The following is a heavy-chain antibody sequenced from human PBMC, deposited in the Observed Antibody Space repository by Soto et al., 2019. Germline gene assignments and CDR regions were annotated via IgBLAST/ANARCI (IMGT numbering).Heavy chain of an antibody. CDR2: IYYSGST. V-gene: IGHV4-59*01. J-gene: IGHJ6*03. Sequence: PSETLSLTCTVSGGSISSYYWSWIRQPPGKGLEWIGYIYYSGSTNYNPSLKSRVTISVDTSENQFSLKLSSVTAADTAVYYCARASAADFYYYYYYMDVWGKGTTVTVSS. D-gene: IGHD6-13*01. CDR3: ARASAADFYYYYYYMDV. CDR1: GGSISSYY.